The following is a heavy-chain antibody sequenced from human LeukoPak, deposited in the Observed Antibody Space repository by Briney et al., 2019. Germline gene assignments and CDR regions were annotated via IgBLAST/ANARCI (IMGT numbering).Heavy chain of an antibody. Sequence: PSETLSLTCTVSGGSISSSSYYWGWIRQPPGKGLEWIGSIYSTGSTYYNPSLKSRVSISVDTSKNQFSLKLSSVTAADTAVYYCAGQRVLYFFDYWGQGTQVTVSS. V-gene: IGHV4-39*01. D-gene: IGHD3-16*01. J-gene: IGHJ4*02. CDR2: IYSTGST. CDR1: GGSISSSSYY. CDR3: AGQRVLYFFDY.